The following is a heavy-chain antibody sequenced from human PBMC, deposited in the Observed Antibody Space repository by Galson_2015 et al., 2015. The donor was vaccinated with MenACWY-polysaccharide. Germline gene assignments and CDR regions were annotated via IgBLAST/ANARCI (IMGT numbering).Heavy chain of an antibody. CDR2: ISYDGNNK. CDR1: GFTFSSFD. V-gene: IGHV3-30*18. CDR3: AKERPLRGLTKCYYGMDV. J-gene: IGHJ6*02. D-gene: IGHD3-10*01. Sequence: SLRLSCAASGFTFSSFDFSDYAMHWVRQAPGKGLEWVAVISYDGNNKYYADSVKGRFTIARDNSKNTVYLQMHSLRAEDTAVYYCAKERPLRGLTKCYYGMDVWGQGTTVIVSS.